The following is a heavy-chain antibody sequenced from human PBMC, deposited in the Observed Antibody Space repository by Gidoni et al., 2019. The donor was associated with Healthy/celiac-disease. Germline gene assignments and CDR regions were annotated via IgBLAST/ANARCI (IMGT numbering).Heavy chain of an antibody. J-gene: IGHJ4*02. CDR3: ASTYGDYYFDY. V-gene: IGHV4-59*01. CDR2: IYYSGST. D-gene: IGHD4-17*01. Sequence: QVQLQESGPGLVKPSETLSLTCTVSGGSISSYYWSWIRQPPGKGLEWIGYIYYSGSTNYNPSLKSRVTISVDTSKNQFSLKLSSVTAADTAVYYCASTYGDYYFDYWGQGTLVTVSS. CDR1: GGSISSYY.